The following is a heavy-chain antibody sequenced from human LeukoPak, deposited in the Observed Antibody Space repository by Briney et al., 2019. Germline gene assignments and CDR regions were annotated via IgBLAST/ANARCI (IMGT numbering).Heavy chain of an antibody. CDR3: AKVRYGSDSDAFDI. D-gene: IGHD3-10*01. J-gene: IGHJ3*02. V-gene: IGHV3-23*01. CDR2: ISGSGDTT. Sequence: PGGSLRLSCAASGFTFSSYAMNWVRQAPGKGLEWVSFISGSGDTTYYADSVKGRFTISRDSSKNTLYLQMNSLRAEDTAVYYCAKVRYGSDSDAFDIWGQGTMVTVSS. CDR1: GFTFSSYA.